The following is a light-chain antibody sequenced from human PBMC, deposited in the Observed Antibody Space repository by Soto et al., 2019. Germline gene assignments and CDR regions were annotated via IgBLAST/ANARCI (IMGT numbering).Light chain of an antibody. V-gene: IGKV4-1*01. CDR1: QSLLSTSDNKNY. CDR2: WAS. J-gene: IGKJ2*01. CDR3: QQYYSSFHT. Sequence: DIVMAQSPASLAVSLGERATVNCRSSQSLLSTSDNKNYMAWYQHKPGQPPKALIYWASTRESGVPERFSGSGSGTEFILTINSLQAEDVAVYYCQQYYSSFHTFGQGTKLEIK.